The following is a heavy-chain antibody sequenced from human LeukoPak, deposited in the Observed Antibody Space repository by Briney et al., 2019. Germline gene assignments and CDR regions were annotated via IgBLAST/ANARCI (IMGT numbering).Heavy chain of an antibody. CDR3: TRSYDSSGYCTR. V-gene: IGHV3-73*01. Sequence: GGSLRLSCAASGFTFSGPAMHWVRQASGKGLEWVGRIRSKANSYATAYAASVKGRFTISRDDSKNTAYLQMNSLKTEDTAVYYCTRSYDSSGYCTRWGQGTLVTVSS. CDR1: GFTFSGPA. J-gene: IGHJ4*02. D-gene: IGHD3-22*01. CDR2: IRSKANSYAT.